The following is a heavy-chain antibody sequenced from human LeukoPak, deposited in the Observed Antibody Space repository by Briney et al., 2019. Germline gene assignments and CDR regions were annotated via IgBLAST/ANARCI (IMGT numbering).Heavy chain of an antibody. D-gene: IGHD3-10*01. CDR1: GFNVSSNY. Sequence: PGGSLRLSCAASGFNVSSNYMSWVRQVPGKGLEWVSAISGSGGTTYYADSVKGRFTISRDNSKNTLYLQMNSLRAEDTAVYYCLWYYYGSGSYNYWGQGTLVTVSS. CDR3: LWYYYGSGSYNY. CDR2: ISGSGGTT. J-gene: IGHJ4*02. V-gene: IGHV3-23*01.